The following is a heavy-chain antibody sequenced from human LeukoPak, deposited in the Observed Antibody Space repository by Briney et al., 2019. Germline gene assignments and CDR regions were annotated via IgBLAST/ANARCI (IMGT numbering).Heavy chain of an antibody. CDR3: ARDWLAYCGGDCYSDYYYYMDV. Sequence: GSVTVSCRASGYTFTGYYMHWGRQAPGQGLEWMGWINPNRGGTNYAQKFQGRVTMTRDTSISTAYMELSRLRSDDTAVYYCARDWLAYCGGDCYSDYYYYMDVWGKGTTVTVSS. CDR2: INPNRGGT. CDR1: GYTFTGYY. J-gene: IGHJ6*03. D-gene: IGHD2-21*02. V-gene: IGHV1-2*02.